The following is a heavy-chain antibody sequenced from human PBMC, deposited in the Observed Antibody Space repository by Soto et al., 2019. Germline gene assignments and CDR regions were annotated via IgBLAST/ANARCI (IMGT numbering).Heavy chain of an antibody. D-gene: IGHD2-21*02. CDR2: IDDGNIA. Sequence: EVRLLQSGGGSEQPGGSLRLSCAASGFNFRTYAMYWVRQAPGKGLEWVAAIDDGNIAYYADSVKGRFIISRDNSRNTLHLQMDGPTVEDTAIYFCTKRPLCARDCWYFDDWGQGILVTVSS. CDR1: GFNFRTYA. J-gene: IGHJ4*02. V-gene: IGHV3-23*05. CDR3: TKRPLCARDCWYFDD.